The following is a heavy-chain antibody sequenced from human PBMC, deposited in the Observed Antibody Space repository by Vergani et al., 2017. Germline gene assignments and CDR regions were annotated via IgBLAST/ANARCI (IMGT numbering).Heavy chain of an antibody. CDR2: INPNSGGT. CDR3: ARPSSGWYYNYGMDV. V-gene: IGHV1-2*04. D-gene: IGHD6-19*01. CDR1: GYTFTSYG. J-gene: IGHJ6*02. Sequence: QVQLVQSGAEVKKPGASVKVSCKASGYTFTSYGISWVRQAPGQGLEWMGWINPNSGGTNYAQKFQGWVTMTRDTSISTAYMELSRLRSDDTAVYYCARPSSGWYYNYGMDVWGQGTTVTVSS.